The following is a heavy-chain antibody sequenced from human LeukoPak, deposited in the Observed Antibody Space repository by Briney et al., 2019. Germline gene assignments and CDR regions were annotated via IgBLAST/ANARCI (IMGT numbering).Heavy chain of an antibody. V-gene: IGHV3-53*01. D-gene: IGHD1-1*01. J-gene: IGHJ6*03. CDR3: ASLMTTTHYYYMDV. CDR1: GLSVSSKY. Sequence: GGSLRLSCAASGLSVSSKYMGWVRQAPGKGLEWVSGIFSGDSAYHADSVKGRFTISRVNSKNTLYLQMNSLRPEDTAVYFCASLMTTTHYYYMDVWGKGTTVTVSS. CDR2: IFSGDSA.